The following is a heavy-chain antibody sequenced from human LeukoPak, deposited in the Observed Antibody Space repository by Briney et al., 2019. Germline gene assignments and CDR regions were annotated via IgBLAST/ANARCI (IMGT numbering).Heavy chain of an antibody. CDR3: ARDGVYYDSSGYYYAVYFDY. CDR2: IYTSGST. Sequence: PSETLSLTCTVSGGSIGSFYWSWIRQPAGKGLEWIGRIYTSGSTNYNPSLKGRVTMSVDTSKNQFSLKLSSVTAADTAVYYCARDGVYYDSSGYYYAVYFDYWGQGTLVTVSS. D-gene: IGHD3-22*01. CDR1: GGSIGSFY. J-gene: IGHJ4*02. V-gene: IGHV4-4*07.